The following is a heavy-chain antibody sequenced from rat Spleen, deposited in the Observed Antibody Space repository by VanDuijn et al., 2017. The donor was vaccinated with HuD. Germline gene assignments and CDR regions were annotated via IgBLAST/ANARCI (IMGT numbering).Heavy chain of an antibody. CDR1: GFSLSNYG. D-gene: IGHD1-4*01. CDR2: IWGNGNA. J-gene: IGHJ2*01. Sequence: QVQLKESGPGLVKPSLTLSLTCTVSGFSLSNYGVIWVRQPPGKGLEWMGVIWGNGNANYNSALKSRLSISRDTSKSQVFLKMNNLQTEDTATYYCARDPPGYYPFDYWGQGVMVTVSS. CDR3: ARDPPGYYPFDY. V-gene: IGHV2-13*01.